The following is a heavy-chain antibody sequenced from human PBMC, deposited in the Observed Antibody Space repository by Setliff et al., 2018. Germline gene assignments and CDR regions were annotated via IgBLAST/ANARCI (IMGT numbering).Heavy chain of an antibody. J-gene: IGHJ4*02. CDR2: ISAYNGNA. Sequence: ASVKVSCKTSGYTFRSYGVSWARQAPGQGLEWMGWISAYNGNANYAQKLQGRLTMTTDTSTSTAYMELRSLRSDGTAVYYCARSPPTVVVTAIQAIFDYWGQGTLVTVSS. D-gene: IGHD2-21*02. CDR1: GYTFRSYG. V-gene: IGHV1-18*01. CDR3: ARSPPTVVVTAIQAIFDY.